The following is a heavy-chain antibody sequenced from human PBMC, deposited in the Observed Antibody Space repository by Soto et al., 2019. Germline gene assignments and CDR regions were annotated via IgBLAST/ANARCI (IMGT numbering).Heavy chain of an antibody. Sequence: QVQLVQSGAEVKKPGSSVKVSCKASGGTFSSYAISWVRQAPGQGLEWMGGIIPIFGTANYAQKFQGRVTIPADESTSTAYMELSSLRSEDTAVYYCARDRSYGLVPGYFDYWGQGTLVTVSS. CDR2: IIPIFGTA. V-gene: IGHV1-69*01. J-gene: IGHJ4*02. D-gene: IGHD5-18*01. CDR3: ARDRSYGLVPGYFDY. CDR1: GGTFSSYA.